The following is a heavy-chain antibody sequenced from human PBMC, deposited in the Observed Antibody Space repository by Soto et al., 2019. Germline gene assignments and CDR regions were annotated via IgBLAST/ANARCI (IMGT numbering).Heavy chain of an antibody. CDR1: GYTFTSYG. V-gene: IGHV1-18*01. CDR3: ARDWGVDCSGGSCKQYYYYYMDV. Sequence: GASVKVSCNASGYTFTSYGISWVRQAPGQGLEWMGWISAYNGNTNYAQKLQGRVTMTTDTSTSTAYMELRSLRSDDTAVYYCARDWGVDCSGGSCKQYYYYYMDVWGKGTTVTVSS. CDR2: ISAYNGNT. J-gene: IGHJ6*03. D-gene: IGHD2-15*01.